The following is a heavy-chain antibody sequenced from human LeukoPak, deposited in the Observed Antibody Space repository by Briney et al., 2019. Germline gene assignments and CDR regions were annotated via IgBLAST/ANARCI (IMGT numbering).Heavy chain of an antibody. V-gene: IGHV5-51*01. CDR1: GYSFTSYW. CDR3: ARRIRRNDFSSGYYPYYSDY. CDR2: IYPGDSDT. D-gene: IGHD3-3*01. J-gene: IGHJ4*02. Sequence: GESLKISCKGSGYSFTSYWIGWVRQMPGKGLEWMGIIYPGDSDTRYSPSFQGQVTISADKSISTAYLQWSSLKASDTAMYYCARRIRRNDFSSGYYPYYSDYWGQGTLVSVSS.